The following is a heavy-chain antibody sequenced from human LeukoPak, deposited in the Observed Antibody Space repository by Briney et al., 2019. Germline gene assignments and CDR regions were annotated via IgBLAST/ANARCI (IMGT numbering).Heavy chain of an antibody. CDR1: GFTFDDYA. V-gene: IGHV3-9*03. D-gene: IGHD6-19*01. Sequence: PGGSLRLSCAASGFTFDDYAMHWVRQAPGKGLEWVSGISWNSGSIGYADSVKGRFTISRDNAKSSLYLQMNSLRAEDMALYYCAKGSSGWYYYFDYWGQGTLVTVSS. CDR2: ISWNSGSI. CDR3: AKGSSGWYYYFDY. J-gene: IGHJ4*02.